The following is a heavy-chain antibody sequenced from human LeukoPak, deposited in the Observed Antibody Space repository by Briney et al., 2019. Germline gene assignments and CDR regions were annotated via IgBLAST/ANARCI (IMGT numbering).Heavy chain of an antibody. CDR1: GGSLSSYY. Sequence: SETLSLTCTVSGGSLSSYYWSWIRQPPGKGLEWIGYIYYSGSTNYNPSLKSRVTISVDTSKNQFSLKLSSVTAADTAVYYCARGVSYYYDSSGYSFDYWGQGTLVTVSS. J-gene: IGHJ4*02. CDR3: ARGVSYYYDSSGYSFDY. CDR2: IYYSGST. D-gene: IGHD3-22*01. V-gene: IGHV4-59*01.